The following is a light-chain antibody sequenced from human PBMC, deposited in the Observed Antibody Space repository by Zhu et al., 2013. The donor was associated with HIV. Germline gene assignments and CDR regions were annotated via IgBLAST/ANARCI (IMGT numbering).Light chain of an antibody. V-gene: IGLV2-23*02. CDR2: EVS. Sequence: QSALTQPASVSGSPGQSISISCTGTSSDVGAFNYVSWYQHHPGKAPQVIIYEVSKRPSGVSNRFSGSKSGNTASLTISGLQAEDEADYYCCSYAGSSTWVFGGGTKLTVL. CDR1: SSDVGAFNY. J-gene: IGLJ3*02. CDR3: CSYAGSSTWV.